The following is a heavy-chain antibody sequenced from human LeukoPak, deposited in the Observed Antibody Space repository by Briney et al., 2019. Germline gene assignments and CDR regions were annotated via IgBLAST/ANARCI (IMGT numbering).Heavy chain of an antibody. CDR1: GYTLTELS. CDR3: ASRIRGWIQLWLGY. Sequence: ASVKVSCKVSGYTLTELSMHWVRQAPGKGLEWMGGFDPEDGETVYAQKFQGRVTMTEDTSTDTAYMELSSLRSEDTAVYYCASRIRGWIQLWLGYWGQGTLVTVSS. V-gene: IGHV1-24*01. CDR2: FDPEDGET. J-gene: IGHJ4*02. D-gene: IGHD5-18*01.